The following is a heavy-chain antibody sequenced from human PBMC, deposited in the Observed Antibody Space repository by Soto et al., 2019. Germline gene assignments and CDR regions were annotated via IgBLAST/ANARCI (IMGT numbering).Heavy chain of an antibody. CDR3: ARGGPPIDY. Sequence: ASVKVSCKASGYTFTSYDINWVRQATGQGLEWMGWMNPNSDHTGYEQKFQGRATITRDTAASTAYMELSSLRSEDTAVYYCARGGPPIDYWGQGTLVTVSS. V-gene: IGHV1-8*01. CDR1: GYTFTSYD. CDR2: MNPNSDHT. J-gene: IGHJ4*02.